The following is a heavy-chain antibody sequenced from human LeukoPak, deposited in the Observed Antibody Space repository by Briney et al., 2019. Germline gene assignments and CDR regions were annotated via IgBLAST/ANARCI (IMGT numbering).Heavy chain of an antibody. V-gene: IGHV4-59*01. Sequence: SETLSRTCTVSGGSISSYYWSWIRQPPGKGLEWIGHIYGSGSTNHNPSLKSRVTLSVDTSKNQFSLKLSSVTAADTAVYYCAREGTSGTHLNWFDPWGQGTLVTVSS. D-gene: IGHD1-1*01. CDR2: IYGSGST. CDR1: GGSISSYY. J-gene: IGHJ5*02. CDR3: AREGTSGTHLNWFDP.